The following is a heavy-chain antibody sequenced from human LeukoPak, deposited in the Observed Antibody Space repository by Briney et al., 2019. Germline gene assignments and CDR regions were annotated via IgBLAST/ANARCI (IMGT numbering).Heavy chain of an antibody. CDR1: GFTFSSYW. CDR3: ARSKFP. J-gene: IGHJ5*02. D-gene: IGHD5/OR15-5a*01. V-gene: IGHV3-48*04. Sequence: GGSLRLPCAASGFTFSSYWMHWVRQAPGKGLEWVSHITSSGSTIYYADSVKGRFTVSRDNVKNSLYLQMNSLRAEDTAVYYCARSKFPWGQGTLVTVSS. CDR2: ITSSGSTI.